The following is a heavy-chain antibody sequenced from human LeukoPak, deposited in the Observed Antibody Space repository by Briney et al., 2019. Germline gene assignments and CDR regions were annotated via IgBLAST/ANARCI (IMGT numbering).Heavy chain of an antibody. Sequence: HGASVKVSCKASGYILTDYYIHWVRQAPGQRLEWMGWISPTSGYSDYADAFQGKVTMTRDPSINTVYLEISSLTSDDTAVYYCARCSPGDSSNFYAVLQYWGQGTQVTVST. CDR2: ISPTSGYS. V-gene: IGHV1-2*02. CDR1: GYILTDYY. D-gene: IGHD3-22*01. J-gene: IGHJ4*02. CDR3: ARCSPGDSSNFYAVLQY.